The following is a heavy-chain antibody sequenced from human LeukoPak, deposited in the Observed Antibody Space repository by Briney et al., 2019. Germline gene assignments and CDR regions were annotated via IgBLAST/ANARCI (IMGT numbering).Heavy chain of an antibody. V-gene: IGHV4-4*02. CDR2: IYHSGST. CDR1: VGPISSTNW. Sequence: SETLSLTCAVSVGPISSTNWWGWVRQPPGKGLEWIGEIYHSGSTNYNPSLRSRITISVDKSKDQFSMRLSSVTAADTAVYYCARKIGSSGAFDIWGQGTMVTVSS. CDR3: ARKIGSSGAFDI. D-gene: IGHD1-26*01. J-gene: IGHJ3*02.